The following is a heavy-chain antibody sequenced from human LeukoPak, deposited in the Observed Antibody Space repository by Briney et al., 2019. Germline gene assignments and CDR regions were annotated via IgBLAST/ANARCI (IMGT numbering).Heavy chain of an antibody. Sequence: PSETLSLTCTVSGGSISSGAYYWGWIRQPPGKGLEWLGYIYYRGSTYYNPSLKSRITISLDKSKNQFSLNLSSVTAADTAVYYCARTGEERDIYYYGSGSLNWFDPWGQGTLVTVSS. D-gene: IGHD3-10*01. CDR2: IYYRGST. V-gene: IGHV4-31*03. CDR3: ARTGEERDIYYYGSGSLNWFDP. J-gene: IGHJ5*02. CDR1: GGSISSGAYY.